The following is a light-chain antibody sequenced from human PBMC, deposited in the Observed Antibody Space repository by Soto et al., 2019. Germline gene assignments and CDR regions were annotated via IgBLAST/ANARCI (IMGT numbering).Light chain of an antibody. CDR1: SQSVSSSY. J-gene: IGLJ1*01. V-gene: IGLV2-14*01. CDR3: ISYTSSSTSYV. CDR2: EVS. Sequence: PGTLSLSPGERATLSCRASQSVSSSYLAWYQQHPGKVPRLMIYEVSNRPSGVSNRFSGSKSGSTASLTISGLQAEDEADYYCISYTSSSTSYVFGTGTKVTVL.